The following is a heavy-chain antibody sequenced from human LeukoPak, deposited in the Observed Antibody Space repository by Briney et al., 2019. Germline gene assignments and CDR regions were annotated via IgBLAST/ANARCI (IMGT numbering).Heavy chain of an antibody. Sequence: SETLSLTCAVYGGSFSRYYWTWIRQPPGKGLEWIGEINHSGSANYNPSLKSRVTISVDASKSQFSLKLSSVTAADTAVYYCARSFRVAPFDYWGQGTLVTVSS. D-gene: IGHD3-16*01. J-gene: IGHJ4*02. CDR1: GGSFSRYY. V-gene: IGHV4-34*01. CDR3: ARSFRVAPFDY. CDR2: INHSGSA.